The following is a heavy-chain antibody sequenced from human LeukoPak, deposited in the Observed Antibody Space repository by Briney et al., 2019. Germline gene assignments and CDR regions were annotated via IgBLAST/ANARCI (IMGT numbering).Heavy chain of an antibody. J-gene: IGHJ6*02. CDR1: GFTFSDYY. Sequence: GGSLRLSCAASGFTFSDYYMSWIRQAPGKGLEWVSYMSSSGGAIYYADSVKGRFTISRDNAKNSLYLQMNSLRAEDTAVYYCARDSARGPYYYGMDVWGQGTTVTVSS. CDR3: ARDSARGPYYYGMDV. V-gene: IGHV3-11*01. D-gene: IGHD1-26*01. CDR2: MSSSGGAI.